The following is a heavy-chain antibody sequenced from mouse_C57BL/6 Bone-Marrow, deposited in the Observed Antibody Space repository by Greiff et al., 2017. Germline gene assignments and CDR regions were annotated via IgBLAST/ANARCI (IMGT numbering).Heavy chain of an antibody. CDR2: IDPENGDT. CDR3: ALPYLYYAMDY. CDR1: GFNIKDDY. V-gene: IGHV14-4*01. D-gene: IGHD6-5*01. Sequence: EVQLQESGAELVRPGASVKLSCTASGFNIKDDYMHWVKQRPEQGLEWIGWIDPENGDTEYASKFQGKATITADTSSNTAYLQLSSLTSEDTAIYYCALPYLYYAMDYWGQGTSVTVSS. J-gene: IGHJ4*01.